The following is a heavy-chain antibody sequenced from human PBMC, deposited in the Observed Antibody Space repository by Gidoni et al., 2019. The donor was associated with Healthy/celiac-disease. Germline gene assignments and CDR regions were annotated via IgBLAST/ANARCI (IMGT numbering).Heavy chain of an antibody. CDR1: GGSISSSSYD. CDR2: IYYSGST. CDR3: ARPHSIAAAGTLGFDY. J-gene: IGHJ4*02. Sequence: HLQLQESGPGLVKPSETLSLTCTVSGGSISSSSYDWGWIRQPPGKGLEWIGSIYYSGSTYYNPSLKSRVTIAVDTSKNQFSLKLSSVTAADTAVYYCARPHSIAAAGTLGFDYWGQGTLVTVSS. D-gene: IGHD6-13*01. V-gene: IGHV4-39*01.